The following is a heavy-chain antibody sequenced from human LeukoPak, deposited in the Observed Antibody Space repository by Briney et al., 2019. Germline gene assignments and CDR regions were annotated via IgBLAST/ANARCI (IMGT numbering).Heavy chain of an antibody. D-gene: IGHD1-14*01. V-gene: IGHV1-69*04. J-gene: IGHJ6*02. CDR2: IIPILGLA. CDR3: ARVPDLYGMDV. CDR1: GGTSNSHA. Sequence: EASVKVSCKASGGTSNSHAISWVRQAPGQGLEWMGRIIPILGLANYAQKFQGRVTITADKSTSTAYMELSSLRSEDTAVYYCARVPDLYGMDVWGQGTTVTVSS.